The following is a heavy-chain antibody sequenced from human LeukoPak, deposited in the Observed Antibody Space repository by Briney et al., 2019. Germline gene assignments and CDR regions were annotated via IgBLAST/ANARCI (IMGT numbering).Heavy chain of an antibody. Sequence: PGGSLRLSCAASGFTFSSYGMHWVRQGPGKGLECVAVIWYDGSKKYYADSVKGRFTSSRDNSKNTLSLEMNSLRAEDTAVYYCAREGSIVPHQDLHCWGQGTLVTVSS. J-gene: IGHJ4*02. CDR3: AREGSIVPHQDLHC. CDR2: IWYDGSKK. CDR1: GFTFSSYG. V-gene: IGHV3-33*01. D-gene: IGHD2-8*01.